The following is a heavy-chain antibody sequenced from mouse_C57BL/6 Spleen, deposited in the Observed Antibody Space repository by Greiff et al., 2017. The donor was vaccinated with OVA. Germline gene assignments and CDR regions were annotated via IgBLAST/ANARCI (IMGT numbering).Heavy chain of an antibody. V-gene: IGHV1-54*01. CDR1: GYAFTNYL. J-gene: IGHJ4*01. D-gene: IGHD2-5*01. CDR2: INPGSGGT. Sequence: VKLQESGAELVRPGTSVKVSCKASGYAFTNYLIEWVKQRPGQGLEWIGVINPGSGGTNYNEKFKGKATLTADKSSSTAYMQLSSLTSEDPAVYFCARDSTYYAMDYWGQGTSVTVSS. CDR3: ARDSTYYAMDY.